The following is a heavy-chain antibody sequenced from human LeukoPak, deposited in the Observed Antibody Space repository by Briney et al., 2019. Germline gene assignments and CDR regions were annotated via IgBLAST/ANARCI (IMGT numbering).Heavy chain of an antibody. CDR1: GGSFSGCY. CDR3: ARGLEYDILTGYPEYFQH. CDR2: INHSGST. Sequence: SETLSLTCAVYGGSFSGCYWSWIRQPPGKGLEWIGEINHSGSTNYNPSPKSRVTISVDTSKNQFSLKLSSVTAADTAVYYCARGLEYDILTGYPEYFQHWGQGTLVTVSS. D-gene: IGHD3-9*01. J-gene: IGHJ1*01. V-gene: IGHV4-34*01.